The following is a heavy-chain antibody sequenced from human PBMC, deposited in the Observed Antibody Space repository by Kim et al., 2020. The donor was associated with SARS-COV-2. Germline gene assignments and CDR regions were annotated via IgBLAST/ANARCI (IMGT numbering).Heavy chain of an antibody. J-gene: IGHJ3*02. V-gene: IGHV5-51*01. CDR3: ARRWITMVRGDPRGAFDI. CDR1: GYSFTSYW. CDR2: IYPGDSDT. D-gene: IGHD3-10*01. Sequence: ESLKISCKGSGYSFTSYWIGWVRQMPGKGLEWMGIIYPGDSDTRYSPSFQGQVTISADKSISTAYLQWSSLKASDTAMYYCARRWITMVRGDPRGAFDIWGQGTIVTVSS.